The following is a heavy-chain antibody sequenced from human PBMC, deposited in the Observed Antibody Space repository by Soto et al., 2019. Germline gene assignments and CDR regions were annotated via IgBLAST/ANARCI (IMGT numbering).Heavy chain of an antibody. J-gene: IGHJ3*02. V-gene: IGHV3-23*01. CDR1: GFTFSSYD. CDR3: AKEDDAWTNGYFDI. CDR2: ISGRGGSA. D-gene: IGHD2-8*01. Sequence: EVQLLESGGGLVQPGGSLRLSCAASGFTFSSYDMSWVRQAPGQGLEWVSAISGRGGSAYYADSVKGRFTSSRDTSKNTLYVQMSSLRVDDTAIYCCAKEDDAWTNGYFDIWVQGTMVTVSS.